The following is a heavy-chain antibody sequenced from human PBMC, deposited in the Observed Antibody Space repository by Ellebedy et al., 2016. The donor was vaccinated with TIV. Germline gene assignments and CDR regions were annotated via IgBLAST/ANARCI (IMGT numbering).Heavy chain of an antibody. CDR3: ATSEIVIVPAASQYYYYAMDV. D-gene: IGHD2-2*01. CDR2: IIPIFGTT. Sequence: SVKVSXKASDYTFPSYGISWVRQAPGQGLEWMGGIIPIFGTTNSAQNFQGRVTITADESASTAYMELSSLRSEDTAVYYCATSEIVIVPAASQYYYYAMDVWGQGTTVTVSS. V-gene: IGHV1-69*13. J-gene: IGHJ6*02. CDR1: DYTFPSYG.